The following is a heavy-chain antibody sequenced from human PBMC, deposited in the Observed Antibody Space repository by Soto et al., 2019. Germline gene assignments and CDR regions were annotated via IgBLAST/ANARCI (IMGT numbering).Heavy chain of an antibody. V-gene: IGHV5-51*01. D-gene: IGHD3-10*01. CDR2: IYPGDSDT. J-gene: IGHJ6*03. CDR1: GYSFTSYW. Sequence: RGESLKISCKGSGYSFTSYWIGWVRQMPGKGLEWMGIIYPGDSDTRYSPSFQGQVTISADKSISTAYLQWSSLKASDTAMYYCARLRTLDPSDYYYYMDVWGKGTTVTVSS. CDR3: ARLRTLDPSDYYYYMDV.